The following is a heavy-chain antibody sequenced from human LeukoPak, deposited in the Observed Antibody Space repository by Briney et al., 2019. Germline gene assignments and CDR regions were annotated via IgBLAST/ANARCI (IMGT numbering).Heavy chain of an antibody. CDR2: IYYSGST. D-gene: IGHD3-22*01. V-gene: IGHV4-59*01. J-gene: IGHJ4*02. CDR3: ASSSYDSSGYPQRYIDY. CDR1: GGSISSYY. Sequence: SETLSLTCAVYGGSISSYYWSWIRQPPGKGLEWIGYIYYSGSTNYNPSLKSRVTISVDTSKNQFSLKLSSVTAADTAVYYCASSSYDSSGYPQRYIDYWGQGTLVTVSS.